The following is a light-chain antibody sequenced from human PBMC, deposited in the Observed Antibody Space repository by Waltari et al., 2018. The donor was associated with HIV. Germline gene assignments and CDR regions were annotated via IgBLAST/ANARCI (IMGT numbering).Light chain of an antibody. Sequence: QSALTQSASVSGSPGPSITISCTGPSRAVGASPLVSWYQQHPGEVPKLLIYAVTKRPSGVSTRFSGSKSGNTASLTISGLQAEDEADYYCCSYAGSGLVFGGGTKLTVL. CDR1: SRAVGASPL. CDR2: AVT. V-gene: IGLV2-23*02. J-gene: IGLJ3*02. CDR3: CSYAGSGLV.